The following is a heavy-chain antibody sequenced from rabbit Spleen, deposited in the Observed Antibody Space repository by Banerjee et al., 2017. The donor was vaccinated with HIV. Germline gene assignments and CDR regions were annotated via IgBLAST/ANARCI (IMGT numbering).Heavy chain of an antibody. Sequence: QSLEESGGDLVKPGASLTLTCTASGFDFSSNAMCWVRQAPGKGLELLGTIYVGSGSTYYASWARGRFTISKTSSTTVTLQMTSLTAADTATYFCARSPINSGAYAKNGMDLWGQGTLVTVS. D-gene: IGHD1-1*01. V-gene: IGHV1S40*01. CDR3: ARSPINSGAYAKNGMDL. J-gene: IGHJ6*01. CDR1: GFDFSSNA. CDR2: IYVGSGST.